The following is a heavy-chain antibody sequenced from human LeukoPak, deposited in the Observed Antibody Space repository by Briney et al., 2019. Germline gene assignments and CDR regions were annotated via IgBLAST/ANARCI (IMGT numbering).Heavy chain of an antibody. Sequence: PSETLSLTCTVSGGSISSSSYYWGWIRQPPGKGLEWIGYIYYSGSTNYNPSLKSRVTISVDTSKNQFSLKLSSVTAADTAVYYCARNLGDSSGWYYWFDPWGQGTLVTVSS. V-gene: IGHV4-61*05. J-gene: IGHJ5*02. CDR2: IYYSGST. D-gene: IGHD6-19*01. CDR1: GGSISSSSYY. CDR3: ARNLGDSSGWYYWFDP.